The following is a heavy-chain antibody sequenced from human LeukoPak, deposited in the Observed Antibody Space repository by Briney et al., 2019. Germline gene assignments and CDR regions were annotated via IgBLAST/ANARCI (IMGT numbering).Heavy chain of an antibody. CDR1: GGSISSYY. V-gene: IGHV4-4*07. J-gene: IGHJ4*02. CDR2: IYTSGST. D-gene: IGHD3-22*01. Sequence: KPSETLSLTCTVSGGSISSYYWSWIRQPAGKGLEWIGRIYTSGSTNYNPSLKSRVTMSVDTSKNQFSLKLSSVTAADTAVYYCARDLYDRSGYYLLFDYWGQGTLVTVSS. CDR3: ARDLYDRSGYYLLFDY.